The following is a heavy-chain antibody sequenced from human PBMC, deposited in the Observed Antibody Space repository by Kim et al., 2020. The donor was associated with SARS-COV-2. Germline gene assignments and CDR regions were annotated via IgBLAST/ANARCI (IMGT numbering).Heavy chain of an antibody. V-gene: IGHV3-23*01. CDR1: GLSFSLYA. CDR3: ANGLSGFYTPPGGY. CDR2: VSGRGDIT. Sequence: GGSLRLSCAVSGLSFSLYAMSWVRQAPGKGLEWVSSVSGRGDITYYGDSVKGRFTISRDNSKNTLYLQMNSLRVDDTAVYFCANGLSGFYTPPGGYWGQGSLVTVSS. D-gene: IGHD3-3*01. J-gene: IGHJ4*02.